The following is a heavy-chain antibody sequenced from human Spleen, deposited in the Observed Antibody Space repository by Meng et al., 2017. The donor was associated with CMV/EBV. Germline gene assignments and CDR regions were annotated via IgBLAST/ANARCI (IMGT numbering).Heavy chain of an antibody. CDR3: ARVVVPAVIDAFDI. D-gene: IGHD2-2*01. Sequence: GGSLRLSCAASGFTFSDYYMNWVRQAPGKGLEWVSSISSSSTIYYADSVKGRFTISRDNAKNSLYLQMNNLRAEDTAVYYCARVVVPAVIDAFDIWGQGTMVTVSS. J-gene: IGHJ3*02. V-gene: IGHV3-69-1*01. CDR2: ISSSSTI. CDR1: GFTFSDYY.